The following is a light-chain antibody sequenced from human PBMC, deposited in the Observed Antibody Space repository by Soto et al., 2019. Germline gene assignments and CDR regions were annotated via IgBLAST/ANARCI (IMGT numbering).Light chain of an antibody. CDR2: EDD. J-gene: IGLJ2*01. Sequence: NFMLTQPHAMSESPGKTVTISCTRSSGTIASNYVYWYQQRPDSSPTIVIYEDDQSSSGVPDRFSGSIDRSSNSASLTISGLKSEDEADYYCQSYDGDTVIFGGGTKLTVL. CDR3: QSYDGDTVI. V-gene: IGLV6-57*01. CDR1: SGTIASNY.